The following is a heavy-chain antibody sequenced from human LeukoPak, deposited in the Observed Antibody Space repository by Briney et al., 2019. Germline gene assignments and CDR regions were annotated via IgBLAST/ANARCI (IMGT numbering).Heavy chain of an antibody. CDR2: ISAYNGNR. J-gene: IGHJ6*03. CDR1: GYTFTSHD. D-gene: IGHD5-12*01. V-gene: IGHV1-18*01. CDR3: ATPRGYSGYDMYYYMDV. Sequence: ASVKVSCKASGYTFTSHDISWVRQAPGQGLEWMGWISAYNGNRNYAQKLQGRVTMTTDTSTTTGYLEVRSLRCDDTAVYYCATPRGYSGYDMYYYMDVWGKGTTVTVSS.